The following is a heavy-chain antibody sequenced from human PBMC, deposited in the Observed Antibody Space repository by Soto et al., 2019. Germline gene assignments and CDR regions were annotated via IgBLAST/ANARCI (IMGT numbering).Heavy chain of an antibody. CDR1: GYTFTGYY. CDR2: INPNSGGT. D-gene: IGHD2-2*01. V-gene: IGHV1-2*04. J-gene: IGHJ6*02. Sequence: ASVKVSCKASGYTFTGYYMHWVRQAPGQGLEWMGWINPNSGGTNYAQKFQGWVTMTRDTSISTAYMELSRLRSDDTAVYYCASVAVLVPAAVQLVMVVWGQGTTVTVSS. CDR3: ASVAVLVPAAVQLVMVV.